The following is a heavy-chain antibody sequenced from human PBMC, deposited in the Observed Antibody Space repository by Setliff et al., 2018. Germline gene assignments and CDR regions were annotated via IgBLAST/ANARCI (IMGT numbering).Heavy chain of an antibody. CDR1: GFTFSDYE. CDR2: INRDGSNI. D-gene: IGHD2-21*02. V-gene: IGHV3-74*01. Sequence: GGSLRLSCEVSGFTFSDYEMNWVRQAPGKGLVWVSHINRDGSNIRYADSVKGRFTISRDIAKNMLYLQINSLGAEDTAVYYCARAFGGNSDAFDIWGQGTMVTVSS. J-gene: IGHJ3*02. CDR3: ARAFGGNSDAFDI.